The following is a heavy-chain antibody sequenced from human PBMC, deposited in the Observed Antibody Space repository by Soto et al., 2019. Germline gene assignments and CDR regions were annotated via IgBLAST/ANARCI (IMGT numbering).Heavy chain of an antibody. V-gene: IGHV3-23*01. D-gene: IGHD3-22*01. CDR2: ISGSGGST. CDR1: GFTFSSYA. J-gene: IGHJ4*02. CDR3: AKVPYYYDSSGYYQEV. Sequence: SLRLSCAASGFTFSSYAMSWVRQAPGKGLEWVSAISGSGGSTYYADSVKGRFTISRDNSKNTLYLQMNSLRAEDTAVYYCAKVPYYYDSSGYYQEVWGQGTLVTVSS.